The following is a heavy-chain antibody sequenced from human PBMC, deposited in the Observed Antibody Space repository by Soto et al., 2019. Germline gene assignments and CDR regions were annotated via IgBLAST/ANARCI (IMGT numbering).Heavy chain of an antibody. J-gene: IGHJ6*03. CDR1: GFTFSSYA. CDR3: AKDVVGGYDGYYYYYMDV. CDR2: ISGSGGST. V-gene: IGHV3-23*01. Sequence: GGSLRLSCAASGFTFSSYAMSWVRQAPGKGLEWVSAISGSGGSTYYADSVKGRFTISRDNSKNTLYLQMNSLRAEDTAVYYCAKDVVGGYDGYYYYYMDVWGKGTTVTVSS. D-gene: IGHD2-2*01.